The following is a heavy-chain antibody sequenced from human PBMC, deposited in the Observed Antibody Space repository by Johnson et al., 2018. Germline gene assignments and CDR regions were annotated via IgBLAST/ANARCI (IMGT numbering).Heavy chain of an antibody. J-gene: IGHJ6*03. CDR2: IYSGGST. Sequence: VQLVESGGGLVQPGGSLRLSCAASGLTVSNNYMSWVRQAPGTGLEWVSVIYSGGSTYYADSVAGRSTISRHDSKKTQYHQMNSRRTADAAVYYCANLRGRLDYYYYYMDVWGKGTTVTVSS. D-gene: IGHD6-25*01. CDR3: ANLRGRLDYYYYYMDV. V-gene: IGHV3-66*02. CDR1: GLTVSNNY.